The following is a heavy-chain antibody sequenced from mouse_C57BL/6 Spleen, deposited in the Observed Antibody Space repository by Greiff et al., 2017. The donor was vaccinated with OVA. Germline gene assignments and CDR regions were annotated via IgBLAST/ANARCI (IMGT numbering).Heavy chain of an antibody. J-gene: IGHJ3*01. CDR1: GYTFTDYY. V-gene: IGHV1-26*01. CDR3: ATPPAQATLGGFAY. D-gene: IGHD3-2*02. CDR2: INPNNGGT. Sequence: EVQLQQSGPELVKPGASVKISCKASGYTFTDYYMNWVKQSHGKSLEWIGDINPNNGGTSYNQKFKGKATLTVDKSSSPAYMELRSLTSEDSAVYDCATPPAQATLGGFAYWGQGTRVTVSA.